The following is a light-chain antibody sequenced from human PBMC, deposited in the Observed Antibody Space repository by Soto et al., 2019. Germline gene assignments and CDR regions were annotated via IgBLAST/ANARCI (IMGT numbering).Light chain of an antibody. CDR2: WAS. J-gene: IGKJ4*01. V-gene: IGKV4-1*01. CDR1: QSVLYSSNSKNY. CDR3: QQYYNTPLT. Sequence: DIVMTQSPDSLAVSLGERATINCKSSQSVLYSSNSKNYLAWYQQKPGQPPKLLIYWASTRESGVPDRFTGSGSETDFTLTINNLQAEDVALYYCQQYYNTPLTFGGGTKVDIK.